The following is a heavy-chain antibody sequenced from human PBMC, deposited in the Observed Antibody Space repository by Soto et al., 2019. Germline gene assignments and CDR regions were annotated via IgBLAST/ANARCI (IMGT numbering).Heavy chain of an antibody. D-gene: IGHD3-16*01. J-gene: IGHJ5*02. V-gene: IGHV4-4*07. CDR1: GGSITDYS. CDR2: IFSSGST. CDR3: ARDGGVGVNGINWFDP. Sequence: SETLSLTCTVSGGSITDYSWVWIRQPAGKGLEWIGRIFSSGSTNYNPSLKGRITMSLDTSKNQFSLKLNSATATDTAVYFCARDGGVGVNGINWFDPGGQGILVKVSS.